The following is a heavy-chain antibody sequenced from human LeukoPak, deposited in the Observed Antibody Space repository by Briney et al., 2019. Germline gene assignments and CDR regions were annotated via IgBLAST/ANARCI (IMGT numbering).Heavy chain of an antibody. V-gene: IGHV1-18*01. CDR2: ISAYNGNA. CDR1: GYTFTSYG. D-gene: IGHD2-15*01. CDR3: ATDANCSGGSCYYGMDV. J-gene: IGHJ6*02. Sequence: ASVKVSCKASGYTFTSYGISWVRQAPGQGLEWMGWISAYNGNANYAQKLQGRVTMTTDTSTSTAYMELSSLRSEDTAVYYCATDANCSGGSCYYGMDVWGQGTTVTVSS.